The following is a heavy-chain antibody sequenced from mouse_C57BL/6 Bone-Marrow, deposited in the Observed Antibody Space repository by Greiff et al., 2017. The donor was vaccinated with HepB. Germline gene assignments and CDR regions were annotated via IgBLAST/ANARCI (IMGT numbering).Heavy chain of an antibody. V-gene: IGHV12-3*01. J-gene: IGHJ2*01. CDR2: STHSGET. D-gene: IGHD2-3*01. Sequence: VQLQQSGPGLVKPSQSLFLTCSIPGFPITSGYYWIWIRQSPGKPLEWMGYSTHSGETFYNPSLQSHISITRETSMNQFFLQLNSVTTENTAMYYCSGDHRVYDDYLDYWGQGTTLTVSS. CDR1: GFPITSGYY. CDR3: SGDHRVYDDYLDY.